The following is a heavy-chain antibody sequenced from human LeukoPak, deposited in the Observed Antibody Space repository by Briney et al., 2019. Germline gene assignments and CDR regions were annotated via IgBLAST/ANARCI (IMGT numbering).Heavy chain of an antibody. Sequence: GRSLRLSCAASGFTFDDYAMHWVRQAPGKGLEWVSGISWNSGSIGYADSAKGRFTISRDNAKNSLYLQMNSLRAEDTALYYCAKDRGTAMVSSFDYWGQGTLVTVSS. D-gene: IGHD5-18*01. J-gene: IGHJ4*02. CDR1: GFTFDDYA. CDR2: ISWNSGSI. V-gene: IGHV3-9*01. CDR3: AKDRGTAMVSSFDY.